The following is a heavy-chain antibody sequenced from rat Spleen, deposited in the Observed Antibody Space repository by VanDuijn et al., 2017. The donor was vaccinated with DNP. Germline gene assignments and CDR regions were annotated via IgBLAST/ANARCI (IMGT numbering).Heavy chain of an antibody. D-gene: IGHD1-5*01. Sequence: EVQLVESGGGLVQPGRSMKLSCAASGFTFSNYYMAWVRQAPGKGLEWIGEINKDSSTINYTPSLKDKITISRDNAQNTLYLQMNNLKEEDTAIYYCAWDRAMDAWGQGTSVTVSS. CDR2: INKDSSTI. CDR1: GFTFSNYY. J-gene: IGHJ4*01. V-gene: IGHV4-2*01. CDR3: AWDRAMDA.